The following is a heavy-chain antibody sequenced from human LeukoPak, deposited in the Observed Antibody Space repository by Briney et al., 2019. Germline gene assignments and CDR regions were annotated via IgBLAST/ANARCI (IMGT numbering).Heavy chain of an antibody. Sequence: GASVKVSCKASGYTFTDYYLHWMRQVPGQGLEWMGWINPKSGDAKYGQKFQGRVDMTRDTSISTIYMELSSLRSDDTAVYYCTRHNYQFDFDSWGQGTLVTVSS. J-gene: IGHJ4*02. CDR3: TRHNYQFDFDS. CDR2: INPKSGDA. CDR1: GYTFTDYY. V-gene: IGHV1-2*02. D-gene: IGHD3-10*01.